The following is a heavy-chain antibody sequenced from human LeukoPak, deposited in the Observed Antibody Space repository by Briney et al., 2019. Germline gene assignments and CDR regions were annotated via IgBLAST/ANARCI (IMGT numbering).Heavy chain of an antibody. D-gene: IGHD3-10*01. CDR2: INQDGSET. Sequence: GGSLRLSCAASGFIFSDTWMTWVRQTPGKRLERVANINQDGSETYHVASVRGRFSISRDNAKNTLYLQMNSLRVEDTAVYYCARVDYYGSGSYYNLPDYWGQGTLVTVSS. J-gene: IGHJ4*02. V-gene: IGHV3-7*01. CDR3: ARVDYYGSGSYYNLPDY. CDR1: GFIFSDTW.